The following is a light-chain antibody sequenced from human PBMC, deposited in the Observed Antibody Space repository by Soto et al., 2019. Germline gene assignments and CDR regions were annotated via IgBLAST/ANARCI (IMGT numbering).Light chain of an antibody. CDR3: QHYNSYSEA. CDR1: LPISNY. V-gene: IGKV1-27*01. J-gene: IGKJ1*01. Sequence: DIPSTQAPSSLSGSLGDRVIITCRASLPISNYLAWYQQKPGKIPNLLIYAASTLQAGVPSRFSGSGSGTEFTLTISSLQPDDFATYYCQHYNSYSEAFGQGTKVDI. CDR2: AAS.